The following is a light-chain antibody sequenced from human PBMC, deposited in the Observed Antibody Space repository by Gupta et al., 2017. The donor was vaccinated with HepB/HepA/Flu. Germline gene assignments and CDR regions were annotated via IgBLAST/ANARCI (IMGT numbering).Light chain of an antibody. J-gene: IGKJ4*01. CDR3: QQANGYLVT. V-gene: IGKV1D-12*01. CDR1: QGISSW. Sequence: DIQMTQSPSSVSASVGDRVTITCRASQGISSWLAWYQQKPGKAPKLLLYAASSVQSGVPSRFSSSGSATDFTLTISSLQPEDFAAYYCQQANGYLVTFGGGTKVEIK. CDR2: AAS.